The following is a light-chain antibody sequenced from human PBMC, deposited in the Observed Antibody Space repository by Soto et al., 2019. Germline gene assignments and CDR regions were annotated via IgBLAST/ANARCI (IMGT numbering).Light chain of an antibody. J-gene: IGLJ2*01. CDR2: EVS. V-gene: IGLV2-8*01. CDR1: SSDVGGYNS. Sequence: QSALTQPPSASGSPGQSVTISCTGTSSDVGGYNSVSWYQQHPGKAPKLLIYEVSKRPSGVPDRFSGSKSGNTASLTVSGLQAEDEADYHCSSYEGSNNMVFGGGTKLTVL. CDR3: SSYEGSNNMV.